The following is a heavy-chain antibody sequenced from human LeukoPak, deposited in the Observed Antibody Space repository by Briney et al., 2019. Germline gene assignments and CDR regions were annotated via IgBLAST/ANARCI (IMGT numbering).Heavy chain of an antibody. Sequence: PGGSLRLSCTTSGLTFSDYAMQWVRQAPGKRLEYVSAIGNNGGRANYVDSVKGRFTISRDNSNNALYLHMGSLRPEDMAVYYCRFVEAAGDHDYWGQGSLVTVSS. V-gene: IGHV3-64*02. CDR3: RFVEAAGDHDY. CDR1: GLTFSDYA. CDR2: IGNNGGRA. D-gene: IGHD6-13*01. J-gene: IGHJ4*02.